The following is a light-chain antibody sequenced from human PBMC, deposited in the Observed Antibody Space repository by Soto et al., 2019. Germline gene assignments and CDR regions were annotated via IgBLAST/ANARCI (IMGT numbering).Light chain of an antibody. Sequence: DIVMTQSPDSLAVSLGERATINCKSSQSVLYSSNNKNYLAWYQQKPGQPPKLLIYWASTRESGVPYRFSGSWSGTDFTLTISRPQGEDVAVYYFQQYFPPWTFGQGTKVEIK. CDR3: QQYFPPWT. CDR2: WAS. CDR1: QSVLYSSNNKNY. V-gene: IGKV4-1*01. J-gene: IGKJ1*01.